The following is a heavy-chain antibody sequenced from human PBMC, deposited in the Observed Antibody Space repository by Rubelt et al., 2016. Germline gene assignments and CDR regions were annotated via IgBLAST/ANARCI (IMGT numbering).Heavy chain of an antibody. Sequence: QVQLVQSGAEVKKPGASVKVSCKASGYTFTSYGISWVRQAPGQGLEWMGWINAGNGNTKYSQKVQGRVTITRDTSASTAYMELSSLRSEDTAVYYCARARGMDVWGQGTTVTVSS. J-gene: IGHJ6*02. CDR3: ARARGMDV. CDR1: GYTFTSYG. V-gene: IGHV1-18*01. CDR2: INAGNGNT.